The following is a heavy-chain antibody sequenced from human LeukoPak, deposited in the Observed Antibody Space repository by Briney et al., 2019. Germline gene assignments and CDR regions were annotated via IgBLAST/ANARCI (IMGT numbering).Heavy chain of an antibody. CDR3: ARESIAVAGAPFDY. CDR1: GFTFSSYE. V-gene: IGHV3-48*03. D-gene: IGHD6-19*01. CDR2: ISSGSTI. Sequence: GGSLRLSCAASGFTFSSYEMNWVRQAPGKGLEWVSYISSGSTIYDADSVKGRFTISRDNAKNSLYLQMNSLRAEDTAVYYCARESIAVAGAPFDYWGQGTLVTVSS. J-gene: IGHJ4*02.